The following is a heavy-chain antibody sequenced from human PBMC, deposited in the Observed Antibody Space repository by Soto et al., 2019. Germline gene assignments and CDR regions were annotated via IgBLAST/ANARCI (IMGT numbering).Heavy chain of an antibody. CDR1: GGTFRSNG. V-gene: IGHV1-69*01. CDR3: AMITMIHSFDP. CDR2: IIPIVHTA. J-gene: IGHJ5*02. D-gene: IGHD3-22*01. Sequence: QVQLVQSGAEVKKPGSSVKVSCKASGGTFRSNGISWVRQAPGQGLEWLGGIIPIVHTASYAQTFRGRVTITADESTTTAYMELSRLRSEESAVYYCAMITMIHSFDPWGQGTLVTVSS.